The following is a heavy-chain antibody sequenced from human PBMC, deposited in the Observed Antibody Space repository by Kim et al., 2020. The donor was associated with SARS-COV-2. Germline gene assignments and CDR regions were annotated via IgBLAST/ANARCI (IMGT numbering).Heavy chain of an antibody. CDR1: GYSFTAYW. CDR2: IYPDDSDR. CDR3: ARSHRYSPQSHFDF. D-gene: IGHD3-10*01. J-gene: IGHJ4*02. Sequence: GESLKISCKGFGYSFTAYWIGWVRQMPGKGLEWMGIIYPDDSDRKYSPSFRGQVTVSADKSISTAYLQWSSLQASDTAMYFCARSHRYSPQSHFDFWGQGTLVTVSS. V-gene: IGHV5-51*01.